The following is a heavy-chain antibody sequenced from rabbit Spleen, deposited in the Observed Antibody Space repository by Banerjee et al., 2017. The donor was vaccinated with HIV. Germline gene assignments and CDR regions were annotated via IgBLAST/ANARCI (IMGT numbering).Heavy chain of an antibody. CDR2: IYAGSSGST. V-gene: IGHV1S40*01. CDR3: ARPYTGGIIGAFNL. J-gene: IGHJ4*01. Sequence: QSLEESGGDLVKPGASLTLTCTASEFSFSRSYDMCWVRQAPGKGLEWIACIYAGSSGSTYYASWAKGRFTISKTSSTTVTLQMTSLTAADTATYFCARPYTGGIIGAFNLWGPGTLVTVS. CDR1: EFSFSRSYD. D-gene: IGHD1-1*01.